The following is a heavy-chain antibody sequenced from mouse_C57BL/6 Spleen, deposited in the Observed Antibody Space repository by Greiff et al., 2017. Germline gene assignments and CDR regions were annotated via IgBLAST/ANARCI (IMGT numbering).Heavy chain of an antibody. CDR3: ARELNLDWYFDV. CDR1: GFTFSDYY. Sequence: EVQLMESEGGLVQPGSSMKLSCTASGFTFSDYYMAWVRQVPEQGLAWVANINYDGSSTYYLDSLKSRFILSRDNAKNILYLQMSSLKSEDTATYYGARELNLDWYFDVWGTGTTVTVSS. CDR2: INYDGSST. J-gene: IGHJ1*03. V-gene: IGHV5-16*01.